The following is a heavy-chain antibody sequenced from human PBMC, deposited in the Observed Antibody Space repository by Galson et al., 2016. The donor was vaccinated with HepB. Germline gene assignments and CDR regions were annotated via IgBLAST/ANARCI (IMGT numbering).Heavy chain of an antibody. Sequence: SLRLSCAASGFTFSSYSMNWVRQAPGKGLEWVSSISTSNSYIYYADSVKGRFTISRDNAKNSLYLPLNSLSAEDTAVYYCARDGYCSGGSCPVHPEGFYCMDVWGQGTTVTVSS. V-gene: IGHV3-21*01. CDR3: ARDGYCSGGSCPVHPEGFYCMDV. J-gene: IGHJ6*02. CDR2: ISTSNSYI. D-gene: IGHD2-15*01. CDR1: GFTFSSYS.